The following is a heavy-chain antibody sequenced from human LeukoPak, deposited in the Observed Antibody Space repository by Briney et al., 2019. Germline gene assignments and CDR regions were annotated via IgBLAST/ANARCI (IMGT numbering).Heavy chain of an antibody. V-gene: IGHV3-11*05. D-gene: IGHD3-10*01. J-gene: IGHJ4*02. Sequence: PGGSLRLSCAAARFTSSDYAMSWIRQAPGKGLEWVSYISSSSSYTNYADSVKGRFTISRDNAKNSLYMQMNSLRVEHTAVYYCARVPPYYYDPGSYCDYWGQGTLVTVSS. CDR2: ISSSSSYT. CDR3: ARVPPYYYDPGSYCDY. CDR1: RFTSSDYA.